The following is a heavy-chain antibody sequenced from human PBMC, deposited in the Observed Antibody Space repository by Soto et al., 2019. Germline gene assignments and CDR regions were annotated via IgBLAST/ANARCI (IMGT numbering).Heavy chain of an antibody. CDR3: ARRGITIFGVGDYYGMDV. V-gene: IGHV1-69*13. J-gene: IGHJ6*02. CDR1: GGTFSSYA. D-gene: IGHD3-3*01. CDR2: IIPIFGTA. Sequence: SVKVSCKASGGTFSSYAISWVRQAPGQGLEWMGGIIPIFGTANYAQKFQGRVTITADESTSTAYMELSSLRSEDMAVYYCARRGITIFGVGDYYGMDVWGQGTTVTVSS.